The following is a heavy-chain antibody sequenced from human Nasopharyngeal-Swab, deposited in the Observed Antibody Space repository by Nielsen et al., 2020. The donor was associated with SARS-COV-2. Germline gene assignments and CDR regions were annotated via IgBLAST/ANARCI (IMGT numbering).Heavy chain of an antibody. D-gene: IGHD4-11*01. Sequence: WIRQPPGKGLEWVGRIKSKTDGGTTDYAAPVKGRFTISRDDSKNTLYLQMNSLKTEDTAVYCCTTDFTITISYHYYGMDVWGQGTTVPSP. CDR2: IKSKTDGGTT. J-gene: IGHJ6*02. V-gene: IGHV3-15*01. CDR3: TTDFTITISYHYYGMDV.